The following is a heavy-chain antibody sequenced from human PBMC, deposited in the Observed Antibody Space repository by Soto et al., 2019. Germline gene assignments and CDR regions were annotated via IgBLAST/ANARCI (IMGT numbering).Heavy chain of an antibody. V-gene: IGHV4-59*01. CDR1: GASISSYY. CDR3: ARDIDNWFDP. Sequence: PSETLSLTCTVSGASISSYYWSWIRQPPGKGLEWIGYIYYSGSTNYNPSLKSRVTISVDTSKNQFSLKLSSVTAADTAVYYCARDIDNWFDPWGQGTLVTVSS. J-gene: IGHJ5*02. CDR2: IYYSGST.